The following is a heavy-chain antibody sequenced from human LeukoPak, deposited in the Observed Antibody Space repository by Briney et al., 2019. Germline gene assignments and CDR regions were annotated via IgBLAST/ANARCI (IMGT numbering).Heavy chain of an antibody. D-gene: IGHD2-2*01. CDR1: GFTFSSYS. CDR2: ISSSSSYI. CDR3: ARDCSSTSCYLVDY. Sequence: GGSLRLSCTASGFTFSSYSMNWVRQAPGKGLEWVSSISSSSSYIYYADSVKGRFTISRDNAKNSLYLQMNSLRAEDTAVYYCARDCSSTSCYLVDYWGQGTLVTVSS. V-gene: IGHV3-21*01. J-gene: IGHJ4*02.